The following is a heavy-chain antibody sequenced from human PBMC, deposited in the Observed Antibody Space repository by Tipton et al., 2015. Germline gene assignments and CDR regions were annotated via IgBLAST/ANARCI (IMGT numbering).Heavy chain of an antibody. Sequence: SLRLSCAASGFTFSTYDMHWVRQATGKGLEWVSTIGTAGDTYYPGSVKGRFTISRENAKNSLYLQMNSLRAGDTAVYYCAREGYSSGSRDGYGFDYWGQGTLVTVSS. CDR3: AREGYSSGSRDGYGFDY. CDR1: GFTFSTYD. CDR2: IGTAGDT. J-gene: IGHJ4*02. D-gene: IGHD6-19*01. V-gene: IGHV3-13*01.